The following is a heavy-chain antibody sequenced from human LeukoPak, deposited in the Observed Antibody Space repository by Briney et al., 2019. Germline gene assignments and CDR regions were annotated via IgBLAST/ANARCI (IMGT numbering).Heavy chain of an antibody. J-gene: IGHJ4*02. CDR1: GGSISSYY. D-gene: IGHD6-13*01. Sequence: SETLSLTCTVSGGSISSYYWSWIRQPPGKGLEWIGYIYYSGSTNYNPSLKSRVTISVDTSKNQFSLKLSSVTAADTAVYYCARHLLSSSWSWGFDYWGQGTLVTVSS. CDR3: ARHLLSSSWSWGFDY. CDR2: IYYSGST. V-gene: IGHV4-59*08.